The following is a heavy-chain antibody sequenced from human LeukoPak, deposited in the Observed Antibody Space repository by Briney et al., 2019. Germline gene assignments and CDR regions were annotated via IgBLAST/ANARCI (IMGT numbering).Heavy chain of an antibody. CDR1: GFTFSNAW. V-gene: IGHV3-15*01. CDR3: TRSEIFIVGATIDY. D-gene: IGHD1-26*01. CDR2: IKSKTDGGTT. Sequence: GGSLRLSCAASGFTFSNAWMSWVRQAPGKGLEWVGRIKSKTDGGTTDYAAPVKGRFTISRDDSKNTLYLQMNSLKTEDTAVYYCTRSEIFIVGATIDYWGQGTLVTVSS. J-gene: IGHJ4*02.